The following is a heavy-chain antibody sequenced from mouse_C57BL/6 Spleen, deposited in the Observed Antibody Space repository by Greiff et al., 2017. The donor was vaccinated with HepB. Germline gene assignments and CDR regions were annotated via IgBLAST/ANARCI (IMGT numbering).Heavy chain of an antibody. CDR3: ARKDYGDY. CDR2: INPSSGYT. J-gene: IGHJ2*01. CDR1: GYTFTSYT. Sequence: VQLQQSGAELARPGASVKMSCTASGYTFTSYTMHWVKQRPGQGLEWIGYINPSSGYTKYNQKFKDKATLTADKSSSTAYMQLSSLTSEDSAVYYCARKDYGDYWGQGTTLTVSS. V-gene: IGHV1-4*01.